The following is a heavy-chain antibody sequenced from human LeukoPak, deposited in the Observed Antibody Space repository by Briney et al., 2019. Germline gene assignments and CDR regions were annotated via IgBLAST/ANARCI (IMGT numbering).Heavy chain of an antibody. J-gene: IGHJ6*03. CDR2: ISSSSSTI. CDR1: GFTFSGYS. Sequence: PGGSLRLSCAASGFTFSGYSMNWVRQAPGKGLEWVSYISSSSSTIYYADSVKGRFTISRDNAKKSLFLEMNSLRAEDTALYFCARETIPLSVPDGSGSYYYYYYMDVWGKGTTVTVSS. CDR3: ARETIPLSVPDGSGSYYYYYYMDV. V-gene: IGHV3-48*04. D-gene: IGHD3-22*01.